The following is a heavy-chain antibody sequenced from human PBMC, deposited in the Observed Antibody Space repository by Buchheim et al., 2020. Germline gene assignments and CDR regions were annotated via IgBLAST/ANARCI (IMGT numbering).Heavy chain of an antibody. Sequence: QLQVQESGPGLVKPSETLSLTCTVSGGSIGGSDHYWGWIRQTPGKGLEWIGSIHYSGRTYYKPSLKSRVTMSLDMLKDQFSLNLSSVTAADTAVYYCAGLYYGIDVWGLGTT. CDR2: IHYSGRT. CDR3: AGLYYGIDV. V-gene: IGHV4-39*01. J-gene: IGHJ6*02. D-gene: IGHD3-10*01. CDR1: GGSIGGSDHY.